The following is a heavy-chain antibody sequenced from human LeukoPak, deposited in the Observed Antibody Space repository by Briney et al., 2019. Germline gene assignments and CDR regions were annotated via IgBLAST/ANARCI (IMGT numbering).Heavy chain of an antibody. CDR1: GYTFTSYG. CDR3: AGAAATDDLPWLGELIVYKRFDP. J-gene: IGHJ5*02. V-gene: IGHV1-18*01. D-gene: IGHD3-10*01. Sequence: ASVKVSCKASGYTFTSYGISWVRQAPGQGLEWIGWISAYNGDTNYAQKLQGSVTLTTDTSTSTAFMVLRILRSDATALYYCAGAAATDDLPWLGELIVYKRFDPWGKGTLVTASS. CDR2: ISAYNGDT.